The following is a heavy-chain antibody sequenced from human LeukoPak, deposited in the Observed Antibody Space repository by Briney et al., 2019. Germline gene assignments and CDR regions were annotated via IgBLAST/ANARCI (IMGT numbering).Heavy chain of an antibody. D-gene: IGHD6-6*01. Sequence: GGSLRLSCAASGFTFSSYSMNWVRQAPGRGLEWVSSISSSSSYIYYADSVKGRFTISRDNAKNSLYLQMNSLRAEDTAVYYCARVDSSSPFILGQDYWGQGTLVTVSS. V-gene: IGHV3-21*01. CDR1: GFTFSSYS. CDR3: ARVDSSSPFILGQDY. J-gene: IGHJ4*02. CDR2: ISSSSSYI.